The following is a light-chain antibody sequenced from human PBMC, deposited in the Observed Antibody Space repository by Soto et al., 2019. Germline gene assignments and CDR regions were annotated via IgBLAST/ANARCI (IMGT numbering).Light chain of an antibody. Sequence: DIQMTQSPSSLSASVGDRVTITCRASQGISHYLNWYQQKPGKAPKLLIHAISTLESGVPSRFSGSGSGTDFTLTIDSLQPDDFATYYCQQTYITPYTFGQGTRLEI. J-gene: IGKJ5*01. CDR3: QQTYITPYT. CDR1: QGISHY. CDR2: AIS. V-gene: IGKV1-39*01.